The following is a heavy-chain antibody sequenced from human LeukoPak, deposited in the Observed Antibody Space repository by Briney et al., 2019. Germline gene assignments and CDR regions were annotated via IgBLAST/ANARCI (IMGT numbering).Heavy chain of an antibody. J-gene: IGHJ4*02. V-gene: IGHV4-34*01. CDR2: INHSGST. D-gene: IGHD3-10*01. CDR1: GGSFSGYY. Sequence: SETLSLTCAVYGGSFSGYYWSWIRQPPGKGLEWIGEINHSGSTNYNPSLKSRVTISVDTSKNQFSLKPSSVTAADTAVYYCARGITMVRGVTHYYFDYWGQRTLVTVSS. CDR3: ARGITMVRGVTHYYFDY.